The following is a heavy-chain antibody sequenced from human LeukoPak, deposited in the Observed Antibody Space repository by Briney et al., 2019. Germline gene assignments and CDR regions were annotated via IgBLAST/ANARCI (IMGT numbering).Heavy chain of an antibody. J-gene: IGHJ4*02. Sequence: GGSLRLSCAASGFTFSSYAMSWVRQAPGKGLEWVSAISGSGGSTYYADSVKGRFTISRDNSKNTLYLQMNSLRAEDTAVYYCAKDASLIVVVPAAINYWGQGTLVTVSS. D-gene: IGHD2-2*01. CDR3: AKDASLIVVVPAAINY. V-gene: IGHV3-23*01. CDR2: ISGSGGST. CDR1: GFTFSSYA.